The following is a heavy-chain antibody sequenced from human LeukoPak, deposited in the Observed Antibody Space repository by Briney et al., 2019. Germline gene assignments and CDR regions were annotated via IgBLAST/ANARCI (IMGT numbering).Heavy chain of an antibody. CDR3: ARLGCSGGSCYSYFDY. Sequence: PSETLSLTCTVSGGSISSYYWSWIRQPPGKGLEWIGYIYYSGSTNYNPSLKSRVTISVGTSKNQFSLKLSSVTAADTAVYYCARLGCSGGSCYSYFDYWGQGTLVTVSS. V-gene: IGHV4-59*01. CDR1: GGSISSYY. J-gene: IGHJ4*02. D-gene: IGHD2-15*01. CDR2: IYYSGST.